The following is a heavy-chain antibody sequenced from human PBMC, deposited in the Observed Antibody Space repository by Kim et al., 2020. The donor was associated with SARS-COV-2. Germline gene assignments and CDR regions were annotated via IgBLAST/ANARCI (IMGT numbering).Heavy chain of an antibody. V-gene: IGHV3-33*01. CDR1: GFTFSSYG. CDR2: IWYDGSNK. D-gene: IGHD3-10*01. J-gene: IGHJ6*02. Sequence: GGSLRLSCAASGFTFSSYGMHWVRQAPGKGLEWVAVIWYDGSNKYYADSVKGRFTISRDNSKNTLYLQMNSLRAEDTAVYYCARDEGLLWFGELLDYYGMDVWGQGTTVTVSS. CDR3: ARDEGLLWFGELLDYYGMDV.